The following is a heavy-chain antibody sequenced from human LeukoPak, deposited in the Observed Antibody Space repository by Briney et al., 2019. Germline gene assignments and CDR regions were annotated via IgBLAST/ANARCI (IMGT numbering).Heavy chain of an antibody. CDR2: IIPIFRTP. Sequence: SVKVSCKASGGTFRSYGISWVRQAPGQGLEWMGWIIPIFRTPNYAQKFQGRLTITADESTSSVYMELSSLRSEDTAVYYCARESLPGWASPFDYWGQGTLVTVSS. J-gene: IGHJ4*02. V-gene: IGHV1-69*01. CDR1: GGTFRSYG. D-gene: IGHD3-16*01. CDR3: ARESLPGWASPFDY.